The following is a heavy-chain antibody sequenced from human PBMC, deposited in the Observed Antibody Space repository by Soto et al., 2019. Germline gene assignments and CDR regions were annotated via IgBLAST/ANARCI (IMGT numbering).Heavy chain of an antibody. CDR1: GFIFSSYT. D-gene: IGHD4-17*01. CDR3: AREDYAGASPRFDY. Sequence: EVQLVESGGGLVKPGGSLRLSCAASGFIFSSYTMTWVRQAPGKGLEWVSSISSSSSNIEYADSVKGRFSVSRDNANNSLFLQINSLRAKDTAVYYCAREDYAGASPRFDYWGLGALVTVSS. CDR2: ISSSSSNI. J-gene: IGHJ4*02. V-gene: IGHV3-21*01.